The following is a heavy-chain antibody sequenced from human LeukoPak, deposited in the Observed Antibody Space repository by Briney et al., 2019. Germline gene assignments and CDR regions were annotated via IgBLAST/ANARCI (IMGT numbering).Heavy chain of an antibody. CDR3: AKDPFSNYLRYYFYYMDT. CDR2: IRYDGGNK. CDR1: GFTPRTYG. D-gene: IGHD4-11*01. J-gene: IGHJ6*03. Sequence: GGSLRLSSEASGFTPRTYGVHWVRQAPGKGLEWLTFIRYDGGNKYYADSVNGRFIISRGDSKNALYLQLNSLSAEDTAVYYCAKDPFSNYLRYYFYYMDTWGKGTWVTVSS. V-gene: IGHV3-30*02.